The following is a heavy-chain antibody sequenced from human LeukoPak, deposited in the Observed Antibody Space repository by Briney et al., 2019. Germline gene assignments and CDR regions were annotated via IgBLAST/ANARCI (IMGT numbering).Heavy chain of an antibody. D-gene: IGHD3-3*01. J-gene: IGHJ5*02. CDR2: VYNRGST. Sequence: SETLSLTCTVSGGSINNYYWNWIRQSAGKGLEWIGRVYNRGSTNYNPSLKSRVTISVDTSKNQFSLKLSSVTAADTAVYYCASGTIFGVVPFDPWGQGTLVTVSS. V-gene: IGHV4-4*07. CDR1: GGSINNYY. CDR3: ASGTIFGVVPFDP.